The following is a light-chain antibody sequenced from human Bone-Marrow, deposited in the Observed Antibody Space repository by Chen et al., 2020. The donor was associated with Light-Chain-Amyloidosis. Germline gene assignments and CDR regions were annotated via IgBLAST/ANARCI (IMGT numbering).Light chain of an antibody. CDR2: EVT. Sequence: QSALTQPASVSGSPGQSITISCTGTSSDVGGDNHVSWYQQHPDKAPKLMIYEVTNRPSWFPDRFSGSKSDNTASLTISGLQTEDEAEYFCSSYTITNTLVFGSGTRVTVL. CDR3: SSYTITNTLV. CDR1: SSDVGGDNH. J-gene: IGLJ1*01. V-gene: IGLV2-14*01.